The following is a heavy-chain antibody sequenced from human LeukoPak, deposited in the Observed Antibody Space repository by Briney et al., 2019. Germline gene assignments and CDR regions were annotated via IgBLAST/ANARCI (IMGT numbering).Heavy chain of an antibody. CDR1: GFTFSIYW. CDR2: IKSDGGST. V-gene: IGHV3-74*01. J-gene: IGHJ4*02. D-gene: IGHD6-25*01. Sequence: PGGSLRLSCAVSGFTFSIYWMHWVRQAPGKGLVWVSHIKSDGGSTSYADSVKGRFTISRDNAKNTLYLQMNSLRAEDTAVYFCGRDRGYSFDYWGQGTLVTVSS. CDR3: GRDRGYSFDY.